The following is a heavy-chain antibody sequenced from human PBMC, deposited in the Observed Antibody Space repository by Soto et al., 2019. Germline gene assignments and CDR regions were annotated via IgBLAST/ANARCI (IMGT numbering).Heavy chain of an antibody. CDR2: IYFSVST. V-gene: IGHV4-39*01. J-gene: IGHJ4*02. D-gene: IGHD4-17*01. CDR1: GGSISSSNY. CDR3: ATLPHYGDPKAGF. Sequence: SETLSLTCTVSGGSISSSNYWGWIRQPPGRGLDWIGSIYFSVSTYYNSSLKSRVTISVDTSRNQFSLKLTSVTAADTAVYYCATLPHYGDPKAGFWGQGTLVTVSS.